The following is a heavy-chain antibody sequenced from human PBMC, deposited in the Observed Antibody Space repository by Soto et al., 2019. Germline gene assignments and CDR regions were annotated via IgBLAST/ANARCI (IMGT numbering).Heavy chain of an antibody. V-gene: IGHV4-59*01. CDR2: VYHNGRT. CDR3: AREDRISAPVGIWFHP. CDR1: GGSIDNYY. D-gene: IGHD6-13*01. J-gene: IGHJ5*02. Sequence: PSETLSLTCSVSGGSIDNYYWSWIRQSPGKGLEWIGYVYHNGRTSYNPSLKSRVNISVDRSKNQFSLNLSSVTAADAAVYYCAREDRISAPVGIWFHPWGQGTLVTVSS.